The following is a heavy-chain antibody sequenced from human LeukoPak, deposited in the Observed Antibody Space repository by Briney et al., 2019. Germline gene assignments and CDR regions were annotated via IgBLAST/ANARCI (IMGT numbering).Heavy chain of an antibody. CDR1: GFTFSSYA. Sequence: PGGSLRLSCAASGFTFSSYAMSWVRQVPGKGLEWVAAISGSGCSTCYADSVKGRFTISRDNSNNTPYLQMNSLRAEDTAVYYCAKDQGQGFDYWGQGTLVTVSS. J-gene: IGHJ4*02. V-gene: IGHV3-23*01. CDR2: ISGSGCST. CDR3: AKDQGQGFDY.